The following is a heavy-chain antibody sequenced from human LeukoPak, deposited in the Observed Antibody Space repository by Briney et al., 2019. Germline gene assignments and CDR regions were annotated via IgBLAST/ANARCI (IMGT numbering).Heavy chain of an antibody. D-gene: IGHD6-19*01. Sequence: PSETLSLTCTVSGGSISSYYWSWIRQPPGKGLEWIGYIYYSGSTNYNPSLKSRVTISVDTSKNQFSLKLSSVTAADTAVYYCARDQWLVRRYYYGMDVWGQGTTVTVSS. CDR3: ARDQWLVRRYYYGMDV. CDR2: IYYSGST. J-gene: IGHJ6*02. V-gene: IGHV4-59*12. CDR1: GGSISSYY.